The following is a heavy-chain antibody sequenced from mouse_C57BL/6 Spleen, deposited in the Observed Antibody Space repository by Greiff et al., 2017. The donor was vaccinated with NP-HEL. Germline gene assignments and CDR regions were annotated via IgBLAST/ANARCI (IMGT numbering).Heavy chain of an antibody. CDR3: ARERAWFAY. J-gene: IGHJ3*01. CDR1: GFTFSSYA. CDR2: ISDGGSYT. V-gene: IGHV5-4*01. Sequence: EVNLVESGGGLVKPGGSLKLSCAASGFTFSSYAMSWVRQTPEKRLEWVATISDGGSYTYYPDNVKGRFTISRDNAKNNLYLQMSHLKSEDTAMYYCARERAWFAYWGQGTLVTVSA.